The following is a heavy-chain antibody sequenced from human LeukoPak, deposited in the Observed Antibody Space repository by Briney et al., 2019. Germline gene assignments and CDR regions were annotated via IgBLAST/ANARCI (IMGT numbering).Heavy chain of an antibody. CDR2: INPNSGGT. Sequence: GASVKVSCKASGYTFTGYYMHWVRQAPGQGLEWMGWINPNSGGTNYAQKCQGRVTMTRDTSISTAYMELSRLRSDDTAVYYCARDRSTPNYYYYYMDVWGKGTTVTVSS. J-gene: IGHJ6*03. V-gene: IGHV1-2*02. CDR1: GYTFTGYY. D-gene: IGHD2-2*01. CDR3: ARDRSTPNYYYYYMDV.